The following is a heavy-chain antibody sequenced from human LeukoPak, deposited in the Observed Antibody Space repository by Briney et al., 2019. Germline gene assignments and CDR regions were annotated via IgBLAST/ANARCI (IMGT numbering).Heavy chain of an antibody. CDR2: ISGSGGST. J-gene: IGHJ4*02. CDR3: AKDYLDGSGSYYSIGFDY. Sequence: RGSLRLSCAASGFTFSSDAMSWGRQAPGKGLGWVSAISGSGGSTYYADSMKGRFTISRDNSKNTLYLQMNGLRAEDTALYYCAKDYLDGSGSYYSIGFDYWGQGTLVTVSS. D-gene: IGHD3-10*01. V-gene: IGHV3-23*01. CDR1: GFTFSSDA.